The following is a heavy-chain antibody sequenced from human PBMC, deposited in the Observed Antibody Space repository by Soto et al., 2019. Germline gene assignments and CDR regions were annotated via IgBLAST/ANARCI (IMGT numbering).Heavy chain of an antibody. V-gene: IGHV1-46*01. D-gene: IGHD3-22*01. CDR2: INPSGGST. J-gene: IGHJ4*02. CDR3: AYTDYYDSSGSLAVSVSNY. CDR1: GYTFTSYY. Sequence: ASVKVSCKASGYTFTSYYMHWVRQAPGQGLEWMGIINPSGGSTSYAQKFQGRVTMTRDTSTSTVYMELSSLRSEGTAVYYCAYTDYYDSSGSLAVSVSNYWGQGTLVTVSS.